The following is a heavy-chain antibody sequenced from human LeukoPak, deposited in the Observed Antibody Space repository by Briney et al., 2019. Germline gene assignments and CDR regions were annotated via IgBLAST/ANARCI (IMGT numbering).Heavy chain of an antibody. CDR2: IWYDGSNK. CDR3: ARDLYCSGGSCYGFDY. J-gene: IGHJ4*02. Sequence: GGSLRLSCAATGFTFSSYGMHWVRQAPGKGLEWVAVIWYDGSNKYYADSVKGRFTISRDNSKNTLYLQMNSLRAEDTAVYYCARDLYCSGGSCYGFDYWGQGTLVTVSS. D-gene: IGHD2-15*01. V-gene: IGHV3-33*01. CDR1: GFTFSSYG.